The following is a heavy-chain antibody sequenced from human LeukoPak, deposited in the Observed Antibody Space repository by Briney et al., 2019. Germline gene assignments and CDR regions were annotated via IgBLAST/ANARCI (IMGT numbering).Heavy chain of an antibody. Sequence: GGSLRLSCAVSGITLSNYGMSWVRQAPGKGLEWVAGLGGSGGTTNYADSVKGRYTISRDNRKNTLYLQMNSLRAEDTAVYFCAKRGVVIRVILVGFHKEAYYFDSWGQGALVTVSS. V-gene: IGHV3-23*01. CDR2: LGGSGGTT. CDR1: GITLSNYG. J-gene: IGHJ4*02. CDR3: AKRGVVIRVILVGFHKEAYYFDS. D-gene: IGHD3-22*01.